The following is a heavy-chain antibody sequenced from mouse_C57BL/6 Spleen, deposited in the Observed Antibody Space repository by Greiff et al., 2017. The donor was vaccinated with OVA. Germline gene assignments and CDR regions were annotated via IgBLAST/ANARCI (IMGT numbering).Heavy chain of an antibody. Sequence: VQLQQSGAELMKPGASVKLSCKATGYTFTGYWIEWVKQRPGHGLEWIGEILPGSGSTNYNEKFKGKATFTADTSSNTAYMQLSSLTTEDSAIYDCSRGAAQARWGWFDYWGQGTLVTVSA. V-gene: IGHV1-9*01. CDR1: GYTFTGYW. D-gene: IGHD3-2*02. CDR2: ILPGSGST. J-gene: IGHJ3*01. CDR3: SRGAAQARWGWFDY.